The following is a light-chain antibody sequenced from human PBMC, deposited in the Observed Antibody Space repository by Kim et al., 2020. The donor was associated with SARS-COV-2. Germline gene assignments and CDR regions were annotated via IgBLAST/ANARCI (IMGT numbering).Light chain of an antibody. Sequence: QSVLTQAPSASGTPGQRVTMSCSGSSSNISRNTVNWYQQLPGTAPKLLIYSDNQRPSGVPDRFSGSKSGTSASLAISGLQSADEAAYYCSTWDDSLNVVFGGGTQLTV. CDR2: SDN. V-gene: IGLV1-44*01. J-gene: IGLJ2*01. CDR3: STWDDSLNVV. CDR1: SSNISRNT.